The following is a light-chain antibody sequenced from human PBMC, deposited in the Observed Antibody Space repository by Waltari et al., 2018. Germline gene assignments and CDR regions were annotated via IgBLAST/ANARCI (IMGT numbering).Light chain of an antibody. Sequence: EKVMTQSPATLSVSPGEVVPLSCRASQSVSSNVAWYQHRPGQAPRLLIYDASSRASGVPARFSGSWSGTEFTLTISGLQSEDGALYYCQQYNDWYSFGQGTKLEIK. CDR1: QSVSSN. CDR2: DAS. CDR3: QQYNDWYS. J-gene: IGKJ2*03. V-gene: IGKV3-15*01.